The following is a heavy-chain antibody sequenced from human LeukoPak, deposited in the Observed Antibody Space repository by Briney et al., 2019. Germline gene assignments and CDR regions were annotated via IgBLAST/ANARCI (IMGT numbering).Heavy chain of an antibody. D-gene: IGHD1-26*01. Sequence: PGRSLRLSCAASGFTFSSYGMHWVRQAPGKGLEWVAVIWYDRSNKYYADSVKGRFTISRDNSKNTLYLQMNSLKAEDAAVYYCAKDPRGSYSRDYYYYMDVWGKGTTVTVSS. V-gene: IGHV3-33*06. J-gene: IGHJ6*03. CDR1: GFTFSSYG. CDR2: IWYDRSNK. CDR3: AKDPRGSYSRDYYYYMDV.